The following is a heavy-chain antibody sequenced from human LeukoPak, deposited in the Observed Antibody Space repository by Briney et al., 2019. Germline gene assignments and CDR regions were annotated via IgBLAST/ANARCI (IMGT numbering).Heavy chain of an antibody. Sequence: PSETLSLTCTVSGGSIRSYYWSWIRRPPGKGLEWIGYIYHSGTTNYNPSLKSRVTLSVDTSKNQLSLKLSSVTAADTAVYYCARDNLYSSTWYWYFDLWGRGTLVTVSS. V-gene: IGHV4-59*01. D-gene: IGHD6-13*01. CDR2: IYHSGTT. J-gene: IGHJ2*01. CDR3: ARDNLYSSTWYWYFDL. CDR1: GGSIRSYY.